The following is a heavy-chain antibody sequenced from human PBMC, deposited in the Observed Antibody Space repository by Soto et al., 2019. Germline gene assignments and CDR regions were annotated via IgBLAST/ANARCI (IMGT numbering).Heavy chain of an antibody. CDR2: ISAYIGKT. Sequence: ASVKVSCKASGGTFSSYTISWVRQAPGQGLEWMGRISAYIGKTNYAQKLQGRVTMTTDTSTSTAYMELRSLRSDDTAVYYCARDPPPPDYWGQGTLVTVSS. CDR1: GGTFSSYT. J-gene: IGHJ4*02. CDR3: ARDPPPPDY. V-gene: IGHV1-18*01.